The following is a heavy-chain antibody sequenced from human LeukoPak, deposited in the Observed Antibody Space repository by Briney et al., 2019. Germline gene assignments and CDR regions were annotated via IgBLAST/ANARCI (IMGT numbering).Heavy chain of an antibody. Sequence: SETLSLTCSVSGVSIRHCYWSWIRQPPGKGLEWIGYIYYSGSTNYNPSLKSRVTISVDTSKNQFSLKLSSVTAADTAVYYCARSTTVVTQTFDYWGQGTLVTVSS. CDR1: GVSIRHCY. V-gene: IGHV4-59*12. J-gene: IGHJ4*02. CDR3: ARSTTVVTQTFDY. CDR2: IYYSGST. D-gene: IGHD4-23*01.